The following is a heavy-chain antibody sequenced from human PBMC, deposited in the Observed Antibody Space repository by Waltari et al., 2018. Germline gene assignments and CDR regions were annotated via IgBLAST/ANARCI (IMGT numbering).Heavy chain of an antibody. D-gene: IGHD7-27*01. CDR1: GFTFSSYS. Sequence: EVQLVESGGGLVKPGGSLRLSCAASGFTFSSYSMNWVRQAPGKGLEWISSISSTGTYTHYADSVKGRFTIARDNAKNSLSLQMNSLRAEDTGVYWCATGGWGFYLDNWGQGTLVTFSS. CDR2: ISSTGTYT. CDR3: ATGGWGFYLDN. V-gene: IGHV3-21*01. J-gene: IGHJ4*02.